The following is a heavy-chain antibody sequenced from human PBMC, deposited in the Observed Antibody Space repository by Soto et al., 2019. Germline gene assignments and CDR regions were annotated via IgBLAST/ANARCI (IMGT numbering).Heavy chain of an antibody. Sequence: QVQLVQSGAEVKKPGSSVKVSCKASGCTFSSYAISWVRQAPGQGLEWMGGIIPICGTANYAQKFQGRVTITADESTSTAYMERSSLRSEDTAVYYCARALGMDNRYYYYGMDVWGQGTTVTVSS. D-gene: IGHD3-3*01. CDR2: IIPICGTA. V-gene: IGHV1-69*01. CDR3: ARALGMDNRYYYYGMDV. CDR1: GCTFSSYA. J-gene: IGHJ6*02.